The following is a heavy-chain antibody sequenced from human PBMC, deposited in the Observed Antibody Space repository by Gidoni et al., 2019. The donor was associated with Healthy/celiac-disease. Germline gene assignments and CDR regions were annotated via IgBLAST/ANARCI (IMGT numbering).Heavy chain of an antibody. CDR2: IYYSGST. CDR3: ARDLERFGELFFGMDV. Sequence: QVQLQESGPGLVKPSQTLSLTCTVSGGSISSGDYYWSWIRQPPGKGVEWIGYIYYSGSTYYNPSLKSRVTTSVDTSKNQFSLKLSSVTAADTAVYYGARDLERFGELFFGMDVWGQGTTVTVSS. CDR1: GGSISSGDYY. J-gene: IGHJ6*02. D-gene: IGHD3-10*01. V-gene: IGHV4-30-4*01.